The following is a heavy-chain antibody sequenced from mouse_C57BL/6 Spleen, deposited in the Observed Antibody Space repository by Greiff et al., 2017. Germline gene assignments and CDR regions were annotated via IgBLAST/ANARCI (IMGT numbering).Heavy chain of an antibody. D-gene: IGHD1-1*01. Sequence: EVQLQQSGTVLVRPGASVKMSCKTSGYTFTSYWMHWVKQRPGQGLEWIGAIYPGNSDTSYNQKFKGKAKVTVVKSASTAYMELSSLTNEDSAVYYCTPLITTVVPFDYWGQGTTLTVSS. J-gene: IGHJ2*01. CDR2: IYPGNSDT. V-gene: IGHV1-5*01. CDR1: GYTFTSYW. CDR3: TPLITTVVPFDY.